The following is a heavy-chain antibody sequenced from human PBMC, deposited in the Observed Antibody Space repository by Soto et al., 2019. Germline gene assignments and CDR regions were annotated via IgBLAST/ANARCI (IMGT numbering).Heavy chain of an antibody. CDR3: ARGAVVDVVAAIKRDLDP. Sequence: PSESLSLTSTVSGDTVNNGDSSWRWLRQSQGKGLEWLRYIYFTGSTYYSPSVKRRLHISIDKSKNLFSLEMTSVTVEDTAVYFCARGAVVDVVAAIKRDLDPWGPGLLVTVYS. J-gene: IGHJ5*02. D-gene: IGHD5-12*01. CDR1: GDTVNNGDSS. V-gene: IGHV4-30-4*01. CDR2: IYFTGST.